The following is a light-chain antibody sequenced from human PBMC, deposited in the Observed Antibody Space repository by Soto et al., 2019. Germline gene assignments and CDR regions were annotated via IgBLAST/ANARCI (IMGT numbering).Light chain of an antibody. Sequence: QSVLTQPPSVSGAPGQTVTISCTGGSSNIGALFDVHWYQQLPGAAPKLLIYGNINRPSGVPDRFSGSKSGTSASLAITGVRAEDEADYYCQSYDSSLGGSVFGTGTKLTVL. CDR1: SSNIGALFD. CDR3: QSYDSSLGGSV. V-gene: IGLV1-40*01. J-gene: IGLJ1*01. CDR2: GNI.